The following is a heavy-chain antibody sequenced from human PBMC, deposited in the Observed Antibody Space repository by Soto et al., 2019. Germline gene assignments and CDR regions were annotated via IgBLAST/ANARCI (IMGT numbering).Heavy chain of an antibody. CDR1: GFTFSSYG. CDR3: AKAGSSSWNYYYYYYMDV. CDR2: ISYDGSNK. J-gene: IGHJ6*03. D-gene: IGHD6-13*01. Sequence: GGSLRLSCAASGFTFSSYGMHWVRQAPGKGLEWVAVISYDGSNKYYADSVKGRITISRDNSKNTLYLQMNSMRAEDTALYYCAKAGSSSWNYYYYYYMDVWGKGTTVTVSS. V-gene: IGHV3-30*18.